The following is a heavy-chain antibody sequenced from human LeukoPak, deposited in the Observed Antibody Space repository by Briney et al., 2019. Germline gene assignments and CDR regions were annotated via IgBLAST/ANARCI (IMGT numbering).Heavy chain of an antibody. Sequence: SVKVSCKASGGTFSSYAISWVRQAPGQGLEWMGGIIPIFGTANYAQKFQGRVTITADESTSTAYMELSSLRSEDTAVYSCARERVMIVGGGSFDYWGQGTLVTVSS. CDR2: IIPIFGTA. V-gene: IGHV1-69*13. CDR3: ARERVMIVGGGSFDY. D-gene: IGHD3-22*01. J-gene: IGHJ4*02. CDR1: GGTFSSYA.